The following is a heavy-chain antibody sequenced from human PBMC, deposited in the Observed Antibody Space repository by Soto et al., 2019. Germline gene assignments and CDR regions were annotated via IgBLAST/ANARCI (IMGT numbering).Heavy chain of an antibody. D-gene: IGHD6-13*01. CDR2: TSSDGRST. CDR1: GFTFSSYS. V-gene: IGHV3-74*01. Sequence: QPGGSLRLSCAASGFTFSSYSMNWVRQAPGKGLEWVSSTSSDGRSTDYADSVKGRFTISRDNAKYTLYLQMNSLRSDDTAVYYCASDTLGAGFDYLGQGTMVTVSS. J-gene: IGHJ4*02. CDR3: ASDTLGAGFDY.